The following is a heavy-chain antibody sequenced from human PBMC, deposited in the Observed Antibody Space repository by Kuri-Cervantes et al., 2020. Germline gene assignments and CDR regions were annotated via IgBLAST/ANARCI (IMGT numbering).Heavy chain of an antibody. V-gene: IGHV3-48*03. CDR2: ISSSGSTI. CDR1: GFTFSSYE. CDR3: AKDPRIAAAVEPVW. D-gene: IGHD6-13*01. J-gene: IGHJ4*02. Sequence: GGSLRLSCAASGFTFSSYEMNWVRHAPGKGLEWVSYISSSGSTIYYADSVKGRFTISRDNAKNSLYLQMNSLRAEDTAVYYCAKDPRIAAAVEPVWWGQGTLVTVSS.